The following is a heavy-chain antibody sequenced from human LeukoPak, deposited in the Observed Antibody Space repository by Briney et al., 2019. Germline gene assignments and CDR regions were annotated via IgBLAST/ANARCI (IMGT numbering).Heavy chain of an antibody. CDR2: INHSGST. Sequence: SETLSLTCAVYGGSFSGYYWSWIRQPPGKGLEWIGEINHSGSTNYNPSLKSRVTISVDTSKNQFSLKLSSVTAADTAVYYCARGGVAAAGTIDYWGQGTLVTVSS. CDR3: ARGGVAAAGTIDY. J-gene: IGHJ4*02. D-gene: IGHD6-13*01. V-gene: IGHV4-34*01. CDR1: GGSFSGYY.